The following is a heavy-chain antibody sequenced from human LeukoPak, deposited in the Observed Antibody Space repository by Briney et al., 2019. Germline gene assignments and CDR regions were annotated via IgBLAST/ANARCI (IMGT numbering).Heavy chain of an antibody. D-gene: IGHD4-11*01. V-gene: IGHV1-24*01. J-gene: IGHJ4*02. CDR1: GYTPTELS. Sequence: ASVNVSCKVSGYTPTELSMNWVRQAPGKGLEWMGRFDPEDGETIYTQKFQGRVTMTEDTSTDTAYMELTSLRSEDTAVYYCATDFYRGLQFDYSGQGTLVIVSS. CDR3: ATDFYRGLQFDY. CDR2: FDPEDGET.